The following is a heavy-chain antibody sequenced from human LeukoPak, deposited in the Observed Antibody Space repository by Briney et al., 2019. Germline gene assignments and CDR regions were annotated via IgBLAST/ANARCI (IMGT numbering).Heavy chain of an antibody. CDR3: ARGRSSSGWYVPQRDAFDI. Sequence: GGSLRLSCAASGFTFSNYEMQWVRQAPGKGLEWISYISSSGSTIFYADSVKGRFTISRDNAKNSLYLQMNSLRAEDTAVYYCARGRSSSGWYVPQRDAFDIWGQGTMVTVSS. D-gene: IGHD6-19*01. J-gene: IGHJ3*02. CDR2: ISSSGSTI. CDR1: GFTFSNYE. V-gene: IGHV3-48*03.